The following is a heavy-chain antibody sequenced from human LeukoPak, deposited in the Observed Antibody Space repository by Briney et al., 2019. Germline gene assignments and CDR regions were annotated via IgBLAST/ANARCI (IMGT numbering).Heavy chain of an antibody. V-gene: IGHV3-23*01. J-gene: IGHJ4*02. D-gene: IGHD4-23*01. CDR1: GFTFSSYA. CDR3: ARDYGGSSPFDY. CDR2: ISGTGNRT. Sequence: AGGSLRLSCAASGFTFSSYAMGWVRQAPGKWLEWVSAISGTGNRTYYADSVKGRFTISRDNSKNTLYLQMNSLRAEDTAVYYCARDYGGSSPFDYWGQGTLVTVSS.